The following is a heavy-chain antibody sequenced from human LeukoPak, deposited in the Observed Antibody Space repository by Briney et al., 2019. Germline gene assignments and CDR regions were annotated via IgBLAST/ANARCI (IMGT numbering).Heavy chain of an antibody. D-gene: IGHD3-10*01. CDR1: GGSFSGCY. J-gene: IGHJ4*02. V-gene: IGHV4-34*01. Sequence: SETLSLTCAVYGGSFSGCYWSWIRQPPGKGMEWIGEINHSGSTNYNPSLKSRVTISVDTSKNQFSLKLSSVTAADTAVYYCASFKGGSGSYYFDYWGQGTLVTVSS. CDR3: ASFKGGSGSYYFDY. CDR2: INHSGST.